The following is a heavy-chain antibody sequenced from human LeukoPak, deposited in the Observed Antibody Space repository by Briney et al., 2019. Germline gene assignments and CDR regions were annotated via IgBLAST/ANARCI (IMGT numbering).Heavy chain of an antibody. CDR3: AYTNNLYH. V-gene: IGHV3-7*01. CDR1: GLTFSGQW. D-gene: IGHD3-16*01. J-gene: IGHJ5*02. Sequence: PGGSLRLSCVASGLTFSGQWMNWVRQAPGQGLEWVANIKHDGSEKYYVDPVKGRFTISREDGKNSLSLQMNNVRAEDTAVYYCAYTNNLYHWGQGTLVVVSS. CDR2: IKHDGSEK.